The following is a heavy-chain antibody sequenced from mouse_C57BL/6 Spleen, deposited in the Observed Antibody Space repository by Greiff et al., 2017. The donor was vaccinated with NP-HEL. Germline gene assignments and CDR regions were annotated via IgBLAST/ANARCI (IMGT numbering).Heavy chain of an antibody. V-gene: IGHV1-62-2*01. CDR2: FYPGSGSI. J-gene: IGHJ3*01. CDR1: GYTFTEYT. D-gene: IGHD2-2*01. CDR3: ARHEERGGYDGFAY. Sequence: QVQLKESGAELVKPGASVKLSCKASGYTFTEYTIHWVKQRSGQGLAWIGWFYPGSGSIKYNEKFQDKATLTAEQSSSTVYMELSRLTSEDSAVYFCARHEERGGYDGFAYWGQGTLVTVSA.